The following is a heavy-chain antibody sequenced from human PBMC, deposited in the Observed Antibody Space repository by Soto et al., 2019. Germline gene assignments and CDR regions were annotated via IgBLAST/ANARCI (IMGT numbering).Heavy chain of an antibody. CDR2: IYPGDSDT. V-gene: IGHV5-51*01. CDR3: ARGIRYFDWLLVTPHRTPYYFDY. Sequence: GESLKISCKGSGYSFTSYWIGWVRQMPGKGLEWMGIIYPGDSDTRYSPSFQGQVTISADKSISTAYLQWSSLKASDTAMYYCARGIRYFDWLLVTPHRTPYYFDYWGQGTLVTVSS. D-gene: IGHD3-9*01. J-gene: IGHJ4*02. CDR1: GYSFTSYW.